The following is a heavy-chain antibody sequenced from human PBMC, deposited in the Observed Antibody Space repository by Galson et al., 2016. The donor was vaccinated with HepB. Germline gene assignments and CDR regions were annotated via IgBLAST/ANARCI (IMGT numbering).Heavy chain of an antibody. Sequence: SETLSLTCTVSGVSVSSSYCFWGWVRQPPGKGLEWIGLIHSSGTSHYDPSLNSRLTMSVETAKNQFSLRLSSVTAADTAVYYCARSNASRNGYFDSWGQGTLVTVSS. CDR1: GVSVSSSYCF. CDR2: IHSSGTS. V-gene: IGHV4-39*01. J-gene: IGHJ4*02. CDR3: ARSNASRNGYFDS.